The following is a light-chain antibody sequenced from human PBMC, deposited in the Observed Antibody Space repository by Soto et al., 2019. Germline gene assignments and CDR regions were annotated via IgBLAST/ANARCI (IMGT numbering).Light chain of an antibody. CDR1: QSISSW. Sequence: DIQMTQSPSTLSASVGDRVTITCRASQSISSWLAWYQQKPGKAPKLLIYRASSLQSGVPSRFSGSGSGTEFTITISSLQPDDFATYYCQQYNSYSETFGPGTKVEIK. V-gene: IGKV1-5*03. CDR2: RAS. J-gene: IGKJ1*01. CDR3: QQYNSYSET.